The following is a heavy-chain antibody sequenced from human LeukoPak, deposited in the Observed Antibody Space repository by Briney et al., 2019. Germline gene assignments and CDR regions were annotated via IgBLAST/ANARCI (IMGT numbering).Heavy chain of an antibody. J-gene: IGHJ4*02. CDR1: GYTFTNYG. CDR2: ISAHSGNT. Sequence: GASVKVPCKASGYTFTNYGISWVRQAPGQGLEWMGWISAHSGNTHCAQNLQGRVTMTTDTSTSTAYMEVRSLRSDDTAMYYCARDYTRYSSGWYRSYRDYWGQGTLVTVSS. CDR3: ARDYTRYSSGWYRSYRDY. D-gene: IGHD6-19*01. V-gene: IGHV1-18*04.